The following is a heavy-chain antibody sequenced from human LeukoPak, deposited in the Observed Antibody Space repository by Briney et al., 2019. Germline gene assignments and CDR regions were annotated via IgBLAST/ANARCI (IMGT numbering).Heavy chain of an antibody. CDR3: ARGRGYSYGQTLFDY. D-gene: IGHD5-18*01. J-gene: IGHJ4*02. V-gene: IGHV1-2*06. CDR2: INPNSGGT. Sequence: ASVKVSCKASGYTFTGYYMHWVRQAPGQGLEWMGRINPNSGGTNYAQKFQGRVTKTRDTSISTAYMELSRLRSDDTAVYYCARGRGYSYGQTLFDYWGQGTLVTVSS. CDR1: GYTFTGYY.